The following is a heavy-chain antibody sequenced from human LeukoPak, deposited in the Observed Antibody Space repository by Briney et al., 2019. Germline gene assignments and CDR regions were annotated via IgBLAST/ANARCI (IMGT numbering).Heavy chain of an antibody. J-gene: IGHJ5*02. CDR3: SSGHDNAFYP. CDR2: IYYSGST. Sequence: MSSETLSLTCTVSGASLSVSGRNWGWVRQPPGKGLEWIASIYYSGSTYYSPSLESRVTMSVDTSKNQFSLELSSLTATDTAVYYCSSGHDNAFYPWGQGTLVTVSP. V-gene: IGHV4-39*01. CDR1: GASLSVSGRN. D-gene: IGHD2-8*02.